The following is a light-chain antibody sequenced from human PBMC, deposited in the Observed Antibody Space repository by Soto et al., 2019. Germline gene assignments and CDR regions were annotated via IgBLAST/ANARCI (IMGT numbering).Light chain of an antibody. Sequence: QSVLTQPASVSGSPGQSITISCTGTSSDVGGFNLVSWYQHHPGKAPKLMIYEGSKRPSGVSNRFSGSKSGNTASLTISGLQAEDEADYYCCSYAGSHSVVFGGGTKVTVL. V-gene: IGLV2-23*01. CDR2: EGS. CDR1: SSDVGGFNL. CDR3: CSYAGSHSVV. J-gene: IGLJ3*02.